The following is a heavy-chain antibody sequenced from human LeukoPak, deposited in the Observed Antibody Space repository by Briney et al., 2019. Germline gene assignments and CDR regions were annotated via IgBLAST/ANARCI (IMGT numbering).Heavy chain of an antibody. V-gene: IGHV4-59*01. CDR3: ARGGDYYDSSGYYGY. J-gene: IGHJ4*02. D-gene: IGHD3-22*01. Sequence: SETLSLTCTVSGGSISSYYWSWIRQPPGKGLEWIGYIYYSGSTNYNPSLKSRVTISVGTSKNQFSLKLSSVTAADTAVYYCARGGDYYDSSGYYGYWGQGTLVTVSS. CDR1: GGSISSYY. CDR2: IYYSGST.